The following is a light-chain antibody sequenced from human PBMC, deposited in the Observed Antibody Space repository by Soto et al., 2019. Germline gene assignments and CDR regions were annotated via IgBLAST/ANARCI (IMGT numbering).Light chain of an antibody. J-gene: IGKJ4*01. Sequence: DIVMTQSPESLAVSLGERATINCKSSHSVFDSSDNHNYLAWYQHKPGQPPNLLIYCASTRESGVPDRFSGSGSGTDFSLTIGGLQAEDVAVYYWQLYFAFPLSYGGGTRVEIK. CDR1: HSVFDSSDNHNY. V-gene: IGKV4-1*01. CDR3: QLYFAFPLS. CDR2: CAS.